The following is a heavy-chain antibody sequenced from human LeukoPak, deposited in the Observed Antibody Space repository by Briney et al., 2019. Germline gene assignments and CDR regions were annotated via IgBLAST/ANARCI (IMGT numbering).Heavy chain of an antibody. J-gene: IGHJ4*02. CDR1: GFTFSSYA. CDR2: ISYDGSNK. CDR3: ARDIGYGDYVFDY. V-gene: IGHV3-30*14. D-gene: IGHD4-17*01. Sequence: PGGSLRLSCAASGFTFSSYAMHWVRQAPGKGLEWVAVISYDGSNKYYADSVKGRFTISRDNSKNTRYLQMNSLRAEDTAVYYCARDIGYGDYVFDYWGQGTLVTVSS.